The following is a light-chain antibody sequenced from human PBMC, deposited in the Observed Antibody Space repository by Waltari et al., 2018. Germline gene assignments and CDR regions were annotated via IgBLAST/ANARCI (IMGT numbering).Light chain of an antibody. J-gene: IGLJ3*02. CDR2: EVS. Sequence: QSALTQPASVSGSPGQSLTIPCTGTSSDVGSDDLVSWYQQNPGKAPKAMIYEVSKRPSGVSNRCSGFKYGNTASLTISGLQAEDEGHYYCCSYAGNKVFWVFGGGTKLTVL. CDR1: SSDVGSDDL. V-gene: IGLV2-23*02. CDR3: CSYAGNKVFWV.